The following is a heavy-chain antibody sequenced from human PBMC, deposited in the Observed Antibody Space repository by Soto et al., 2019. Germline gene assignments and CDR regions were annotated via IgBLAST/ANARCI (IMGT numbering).Heavy chain of an antibody. D-gene: IGHD3-16*01. Sequence: SETLSLTCTVSGGSINDFAYYWGWIRQAPGKGLEWIGTVYHNENTYYNPSLKSRITISADTAKNQFSLRLRSVTAADTAIYFCARRERYYGAPGWFDPWGQGTRVTVSS. J-gene: IGHJ5*02. CDR2: VYHNENT. CDR3: ARRERYYGAPGWFDP. CDR1: GGSINDFAYY. V-gene: IGHV4-39*01.